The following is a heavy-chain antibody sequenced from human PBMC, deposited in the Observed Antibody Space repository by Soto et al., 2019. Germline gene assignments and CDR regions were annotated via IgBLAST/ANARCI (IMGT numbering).Heavy chain of an antibody. CDR3: AHSQRGPRDF. CDR2: ISKDSGRAT. D-gene: IGHD5-12*01. J-gene: IGHJ4*02. V-gene: IGHV3-11*01. CDR1: GFIFRDWF. Sequence: GSLRLSCAASGFIFRDWFMSWIRQAPGKGLEWISYISKDSGRATRYADSVKGRFTISRDTSRDQVVLTMTNMDPLDTATYFCAHSQRGPRDFWGQGILVTVSS.